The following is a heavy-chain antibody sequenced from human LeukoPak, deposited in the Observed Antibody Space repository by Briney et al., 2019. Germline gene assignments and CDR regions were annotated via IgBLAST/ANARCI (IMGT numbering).Heavy chain of an antibody. CDR3: ARGPGGAMVTKDY. CDR2: ISGSDAST. Sequence: GGSLRLSCAASGFTFSNYAMSWVRQAPGKGLEYVSAISGSDASTYYADSVKGRFAMSRDNSKNTLYLQMTSLRAEDTAVYYCARGPGGAMVTKDYWGQGTLVTVSS. D-gene: IGHD5-18*01. V-gene: IGHV3-23*01. CDR1: GFTFSNYA. J-gene: IGHJ4*02.